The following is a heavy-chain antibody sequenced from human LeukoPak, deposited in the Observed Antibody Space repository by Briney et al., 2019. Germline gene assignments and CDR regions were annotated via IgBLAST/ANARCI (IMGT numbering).Heavy chain of an antibody. J-gene: IGHJ4*02. Sequence: SETLSLTCTVSGGSISSSSYYWGWIRQPPGKGLEWIGRIYYSGSTYYNPSLKSRVTISVDTSKNQFSLKLSSVTAADTAVYYCARLVVATIGNWGQGTLVTVSS. CDR2: IYYSGST. CDR3: ARLVVATIGN. V-gene: IGHV4-39*01. CDR1: GGSISSSSYY. D-gene: IGHD5-12*01.